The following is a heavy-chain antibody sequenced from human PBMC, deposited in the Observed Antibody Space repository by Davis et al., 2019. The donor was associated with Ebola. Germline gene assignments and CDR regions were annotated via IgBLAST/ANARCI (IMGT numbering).Heavy chain of an antibody. Sequence: SVKVSCKASGGTFSSYAISWVRQAPGQGLEWMGGIIPIFGTANYAQKFQGRVTMTRDTSTSTVYMELSSLRSEDTAVYYCARPAIVGATLGAFDIWGQGTMVTVSS. CDR3: ARPAIVGATLGAFDI. CDR1: GGTFSSYA. CDR2: IIPIFGTA. V-gene: IGHV1-69*05. D-gene: IGHD1-26*01. J-gene: IGHJ3*02.